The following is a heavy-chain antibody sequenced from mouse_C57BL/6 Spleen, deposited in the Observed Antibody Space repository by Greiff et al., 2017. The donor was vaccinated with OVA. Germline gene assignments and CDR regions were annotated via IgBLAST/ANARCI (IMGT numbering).Heavy chain of an antibody. Sequence: VKLQESGAELARPGASVKMSCKASGYTFTSYTMHWVKQRPGQGLEWIGYINPSSGYTKYNQKFKDKATLTADKSSSTAYMQLSSLTSEDSAVYYCARSLYGYDEGFAYWGQGTLVTVSA. D-gene: IGHD2-2*01. J-gene: IGHJ3*01. V-gene: IGHV1-4*01. CDR2: INPSSGYT. CDR1: GYTFTSYT. CDR3: ARSLYGYDEGFAY.